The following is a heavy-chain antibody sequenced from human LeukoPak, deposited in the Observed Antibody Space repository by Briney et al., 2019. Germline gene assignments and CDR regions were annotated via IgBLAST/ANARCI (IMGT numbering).Heavy chain of an antibody. CDR1: GVTFSSYW. CDR2: INHNGNVN. J-gene: IGHJ6*02. Sequence: GGSLSLSCAASGVTFSSYWMNWARKAPGKGLEWVASINHNGNVNYYVDSVKGRFTISRDNAKTSLYLQMSNLRAEDTAVYFCARGGGLDVWGQGATVTVSS. V-gene: IGHV3-7*03. D-gene: IGHD3-16*01. CDR3: ARGGGLDV.